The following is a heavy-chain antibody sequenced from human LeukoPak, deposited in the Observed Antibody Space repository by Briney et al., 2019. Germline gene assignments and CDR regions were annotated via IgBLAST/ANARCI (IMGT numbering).Heavy chain of an antibody. J-gene: IGHJ6*03. CDR2: IYTSGIYTSEST. D-gene: IGHD6-13*01. Sequence: PSETLSLTCTVSGGSISSGNYFWNWIRQPAGKGLEWIGRIYTSGIYTSESTNYNPSLKSRVTISVDTSKNQFSLKLSSVTAADTAVYYCATCSTGYYYYMDVWGKGTTVTVSS. CDR1: GGSISSGNYF. CDR3: ATCSTGYYYYMDV. V-gene: IGHV4-61*02.